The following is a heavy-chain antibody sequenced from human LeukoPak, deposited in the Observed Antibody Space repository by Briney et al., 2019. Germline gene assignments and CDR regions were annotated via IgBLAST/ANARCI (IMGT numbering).Heavy chain of an antibody. CDR2: TYYRSKWYN. J-gene: IGHJ5*02. D-gene: IGHD6-19*01. V-gene: IGHV6-1*01. CDR1: GDSVSSNSAA. CDR3: ARDREQWLVNWFDP. Sequence: SQTLSLTFAISGDSVSSNSAAWKWIRQSPSRGLEWLGRTYYRSKWYNDYAVSVKSRITINPNTSKNQFSLQLNSVTPEDTAVYYCARDREQWLVNWFDPWGQGTLVTVSS.